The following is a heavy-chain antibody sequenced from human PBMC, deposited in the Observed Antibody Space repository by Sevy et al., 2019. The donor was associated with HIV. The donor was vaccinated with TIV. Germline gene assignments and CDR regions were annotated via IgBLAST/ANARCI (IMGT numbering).Heavy chain of an antibody. CDR3: ARISDIGGYSGYDLDY. CDR1: GFTFSSYS. CDR2: ISSSSSTI. Sequence: GGSLRLSCAASGFTFSSYSMNWVRQAPGKGLEWVSYISSSSSTIYYADSVKGRFTISRDNAKNSLYLQMNSLRAEDTAVYYCARISDIGGYSGYDLDYWGQGTLVTVSS. V-gene: IGHV3-48*01. D-gene: IGHD5-12*01. J-gene: IGHJ4*02.